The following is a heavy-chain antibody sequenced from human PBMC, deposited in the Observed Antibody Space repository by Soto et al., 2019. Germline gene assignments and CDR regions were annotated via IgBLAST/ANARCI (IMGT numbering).Heavy chain of an antibody. CDR1: GGSISSSSYY. CDR3: TKGYCISTTCYRSWFDP. D-gene: IGHD2-2*01. Sequence: SETLSLTCTVSGGSISSSSYYWGWIRQPPGKGLEWIGSISHSGSIYYNPSLKSRVTLSVDTSTNQFSLNLRSVTAADTAVYYCTKGYCISTTCYRSWFDPWGQGTLVTVSS. V-gene: IGHV4-39*01. CDR2: ISHSGSI. J-gene: IGHJ5*02.